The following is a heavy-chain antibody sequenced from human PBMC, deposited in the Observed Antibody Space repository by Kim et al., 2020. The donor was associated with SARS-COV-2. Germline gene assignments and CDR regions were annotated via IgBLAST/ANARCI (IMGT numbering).Heavy chain of an antibody. V-gene: IGHV3-15*01. CDR2: IKSKTDGGTT. D-gene: IGHD3-10*01. Sequence: GGSLRLSCAASGFTFSNAWMSWVRQAPGKGLEWVGRIKSKTDGGTTDYAAPVKGRFTISRDDSKNTLYLQMNSLKTEDTAVYYCTTEWVVGSGGTKFYGMDVWGQGTTVTVSS. CDR3: TTEWVVGSGGTKFYGMDV. CDR1: GFTFSNAW. J-gene: IGHJ6*02.